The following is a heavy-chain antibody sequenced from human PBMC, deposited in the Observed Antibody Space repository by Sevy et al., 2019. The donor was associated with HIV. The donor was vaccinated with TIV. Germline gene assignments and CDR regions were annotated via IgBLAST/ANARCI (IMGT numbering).Heavy chain of an antibody. V-gene: IGHV3-48*03. D-gene: IGHD3-9*01. Sequence: GGSLRLSCAASGFTFSSYEMNWVRQAPGKGLEWVSYISSSGSTIYYADSVKGRFTISRDNAKNSLYLQMNSLRAEDTAVYYCARGKGLYDILTGYYVGLADYWGQGTLVTVSS. CDR2: ISSSGSTI. CDR3: ARGKGLYDILTGYYVGLADY. J-gene: IGHJ4*02. CDR1: GFTFSSYE.